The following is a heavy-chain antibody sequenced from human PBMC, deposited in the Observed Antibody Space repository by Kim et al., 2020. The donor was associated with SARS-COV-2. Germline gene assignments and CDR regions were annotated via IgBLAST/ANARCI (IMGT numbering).Heavy chain of an antibody. J-gene: IGHJ4*01. CDR1: GFTFSSYA. CDR3: ANVGGGYPMATAEYYFD. Sequence: GGFLRLSCAASGFTFSSYAMSWVRQAPGKGLEWVSAISGSGGSTYYTASVKGRFTISRANSKNTLYLQMTSLRAEDTAVYYFANVGGGYPMATAEYYFD. V-gene: IGHV3-23*01. CDR2: ISGSGGST. D-gene: IGHD5-12*01.